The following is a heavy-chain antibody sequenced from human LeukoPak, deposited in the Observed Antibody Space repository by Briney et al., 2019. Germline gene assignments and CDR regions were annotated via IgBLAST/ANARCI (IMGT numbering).Heavy chain of an antibody. D-gene: IGHD4-11*01. Sequence: PGGSLRLSCAASGFTFSSYAMSWIRQAPGKGLEWVSAIGGGGSIFYADSVKGRFTISRDNSKSTLYLQMNSLRAEDTAVYYCAKEKSNTWPDSFDMWGQGTMVTVSS. CDR2: IGGGGSI. V-gene: IGHV3-23*01. CDR1: GFTFSSYA. CDR3: AKEKSNTWPDSFDM. J-gene: IGHJ3*02.